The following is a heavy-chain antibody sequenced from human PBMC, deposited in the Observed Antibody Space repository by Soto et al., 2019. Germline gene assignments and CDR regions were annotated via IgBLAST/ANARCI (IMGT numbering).Heavy chain of an antibody. CDR3: ARSSEPLMVRGVIIPFDY. Sequence: ASVKVSCKASGYTFTSYGISWVRQAPGQGLEWMGWISAYNGNTNYAQKLQGRVTMTTDTSTSTAYMELRSLRSDDTAVYYCARSSEPLMVRGVIIPFDYWGQGTLVTVSS. CDR1: GYTFTSYG. V-gene: IGHV1-18*01. D-gene: IGHD3-10*01. CDR2: ISAYNGNT. J-gene: IGHJ4*02.